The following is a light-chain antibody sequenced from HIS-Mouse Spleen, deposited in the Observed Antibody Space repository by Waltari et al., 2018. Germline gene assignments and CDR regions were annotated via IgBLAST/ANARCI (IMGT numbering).Light chain of an antibody. Sequence: NFMLTQPHSVSESPGKTVTISCTGSSGSIARNYSQWYQQRPGSAPTTVIYEDNQRPSGVPDRFSGSIDSSSNSASLTISGLKTEDEADYYCQSYDSSNWVFGGGTKLTVL. J-gene: IGLJ3*02. V-gene: IGLV6-57*02. CDR1: SGSIARNY. CDR2: EDN. CDR3: QSYDSSNWV.